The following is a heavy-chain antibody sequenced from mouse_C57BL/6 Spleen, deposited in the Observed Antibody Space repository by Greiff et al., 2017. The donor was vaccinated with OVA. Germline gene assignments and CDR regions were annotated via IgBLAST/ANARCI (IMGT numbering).Heavy chain of an antibody. CDR3: AREGYSDAMAY. CDR2: FHPYNDDT. Sequence: VQLQESGAELVKPGASVKMSCKASGYTFTTYPIEWMKQNHGKSLEWIGNFHPYNDDTKYNEKFKDKATLTVDKSSSTVYLQLSRLTSDDSAVYYCAREGYSDAMAYWGQGTSVTVSS. D-gene: IGHD2-12*01. CDR1: GYTFTTYP. V-gene: IGHV1-47*01. J-gene: IGHJ4*01.